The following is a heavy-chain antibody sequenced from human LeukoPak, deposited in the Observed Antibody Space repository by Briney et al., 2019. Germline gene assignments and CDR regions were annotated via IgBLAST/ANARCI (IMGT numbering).Heavy chain of an antibody. Sequence: SETLSLTCAVYGGSFSGYYWSWIRQPPGKGLEWIGEINHSGSTTYNPSLESRVTISVDTSKNQFSLKLTSVTAADTAVYYCARPGDFWSGYYWAYWGQGTLVTVSS. CDR3: ARPGDFWSGYYWAY. D-gene: IGHD3-3*01. CDR1: GGSFSGYY. V-gene: IGHV4-34*01. J-gene: IGHJ4*01. CDR2: INHSGST.